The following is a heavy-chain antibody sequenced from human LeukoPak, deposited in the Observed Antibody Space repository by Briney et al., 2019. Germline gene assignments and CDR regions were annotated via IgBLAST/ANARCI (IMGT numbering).Heavy chain of an antibody. V-gene: IGHV7-4-1*02. CDR3: ARERSSWYMGWFDP. D-gene: IGHD6-13*01. CDR2: SNTNTGNP. Sequence: GASVKVSCKASGYTFTSYAMNWVGQAPGQGLEWMGWSNTNTGNPTYAQGFTGRVVFSLDTSVSTAYLQISSLKAEDTAVYYCARERSSWYMGWFDPWGQGTLVTVSS. J-gene: IGHJ5*02. CDR1: GYTFTSYA.